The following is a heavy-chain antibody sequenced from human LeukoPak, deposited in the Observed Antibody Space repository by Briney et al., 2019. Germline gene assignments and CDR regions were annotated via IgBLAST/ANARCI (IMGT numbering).Heavy chain of an antibody. CDR2: ISGSGGST. J-gene: IGHJ4*02. CDR1: GFTFSSYA. D-gene: IGHD1-26*01. CDR3: AKDRRVVGGSERGFDY. V-gene: IGHV3-23*01. Sequence: PGGSLRLSCAASGFTFSSYAMSWVRQAPGKGLEWVSAISGSGGSTYYADSVKGRFTISRDNSKNTLYLQMNSLRAEDTAVYYCAKDRRVVGGSERGFDYWGQGTLVTVSS.